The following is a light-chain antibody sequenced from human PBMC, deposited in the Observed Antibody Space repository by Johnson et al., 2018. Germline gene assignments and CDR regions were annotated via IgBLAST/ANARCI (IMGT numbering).Light chain of an antibody. V-gene: IGLV1-51*02. J-gene: IGLJ1*01. CDR2: ENN. Sequence: QSVLTQPPSVSAAPGQKVTISCSGSSSNIGNNYVSWYQQLPGTAPKLLIYENNKRPSGIPDRFSGSKSGTSATLGITGIQTGDEADYYCGTWDSSLSAVKVFGTGTNVTVL. CDR1: SSNIGNNY. CDR3: GTWDSSLSAVKV.